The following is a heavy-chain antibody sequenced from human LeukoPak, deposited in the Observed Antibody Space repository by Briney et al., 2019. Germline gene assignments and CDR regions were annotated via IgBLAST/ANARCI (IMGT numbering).Heavy chain of an antibody. D-gene: IGHD3-10*01. J-gene: IGHJ4*02. CDR1: GFPFSNNA. V-gene: IGHV3-21*01. CDR3: ARVDMVRGVITY. Sequence: PGGSLRLSCAASGFPFSNNAMTWVRQAPGKGLEWVSSISSSSSYIYYADSVKGRFTISRDNAKNSLYLQMNSLRAEDTAVYYCARVDMVRGVITYWGQGTLVTVSS. CDR2: ISSSSSYI.